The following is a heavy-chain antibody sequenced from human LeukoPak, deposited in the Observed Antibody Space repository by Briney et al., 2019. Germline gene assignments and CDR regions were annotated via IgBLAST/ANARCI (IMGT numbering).Heavy chain of an antibody. CDR2: IGGSGGFIT. Sequence: PGGTLRLSCAASGFTFSSHGMNWVRQTPGKGLEWVSGIGGSGGFITYYADSVKGRFTISRDNSKNTLFLQMDSLRAEDTAVYYCAKDLQSSSWYWRFGAFDFWGQGTMVTVSS. CDR1: GFTFSSHG. J-gene: IGHJ3*01. V-gene: IGHV3-23*01. CDR3: AKDLQSSSWYWRFGAFDF. D-gene: IGHD6-13*01.